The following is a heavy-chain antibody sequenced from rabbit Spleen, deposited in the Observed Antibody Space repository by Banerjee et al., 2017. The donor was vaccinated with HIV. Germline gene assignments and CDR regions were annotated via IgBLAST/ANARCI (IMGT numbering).Heavy chain of an antibody. J-gene: IGHJ4*01. V-gene: IGHV1S45*01. CDR3: ARDAAGREDFNL. D-gene: IGHD4-2*01. CDR1: GFSFSNSYW. CDR2: IYTGSSTGHN. Sequence: QEQLVESGGGLVKPEGSLTLTCTASGFSFSNSYWICWVRQAPGKGLEWIACIYTGSSTGHNYYASWAKGRFTISKASSTTVTLQMTSLTAADTATYFCARDAAGREDFNLWGQGTLVTVS.